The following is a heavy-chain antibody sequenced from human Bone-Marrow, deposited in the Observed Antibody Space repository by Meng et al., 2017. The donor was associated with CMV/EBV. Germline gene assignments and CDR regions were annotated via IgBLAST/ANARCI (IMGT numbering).Heavy chain of an antibody. CDR2: ISSSSSYI. CDR1: GFTFSSYS. V-gene: IGHV3-21*01. Sequence: GESLKISCAASGFTFSSYSMNWLRQAPGKGLEWVSSISSSSSYIYYADSVKGRFTISRDNAKNSLYLQMNSLRAEDTAVYYCARVPVQAGLNWLDPWGQGTLVTVSS. J-gene: IGHJ5*02. D-gene: IGHD2-2*01. CDR3: ARVPVQAGLNWLDP.